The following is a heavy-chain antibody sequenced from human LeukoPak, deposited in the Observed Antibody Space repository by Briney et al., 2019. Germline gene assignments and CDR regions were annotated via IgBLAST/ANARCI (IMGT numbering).Heavy chain of an antibody. J-gene: IGHJ6*03. D-gene: IGHD6-19*01. CDR2: IYHSGST. V-gene: IGHV4-59*12. CDR3: ARDGSSGWYLYYYYYYMDV. CDR1: GGSISSYY. Sequence: SETLSLTCTVSGGSISSYYWSWIRQPPGKGLEWIGSIYHSGSTYYNPSLKSRATISVDTSKNQFSLKLSSVTAADTAVYYCARDGSSGWYLYYYYYYMDVWGKGTTVTVSS.